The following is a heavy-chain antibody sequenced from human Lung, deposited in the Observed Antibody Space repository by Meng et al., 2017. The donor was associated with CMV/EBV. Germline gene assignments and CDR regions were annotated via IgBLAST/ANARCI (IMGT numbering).Heavy chain of an antibody. V-gene: IGHV4-34*01. J-gene: IGHJ4*02. CDR1: GGSFSGYD. CDR3: ARGSTSVTMIVVVITAASLANDS. CDR2: INNRGST. Sequence: GSLRLXCAVYGGSFSGYDWSWIRQSPGKGLEWIGEINNRGSTNYNPSLKSRLTISVDTSKNQFSLKLNSVTAADTAVYYCARGSTSVTMIVVVITAASLANDSWGQGTLVTVSS. D-gene: IGHD3-22*01.